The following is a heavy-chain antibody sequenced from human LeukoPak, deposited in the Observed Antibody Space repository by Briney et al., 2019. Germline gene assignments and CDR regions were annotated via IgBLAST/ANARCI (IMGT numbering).Heavy chain of an antibody. D-gene: IGHD2-2*01. V-gene: IGHV3-48*03. Sequence: GGSLRLSCAASGFTFSNYEMNWVRQAPGKGLEWVSYISSSGSTIYYADSVKGRFTISRDNPKNLLYLQMNSLRAEDTAVYYCARDAEYQLVYDAFDMWGQGTMVTVSS. CDR2: ISSSGSTI. CDR3: ARDAEYQLVYDAFDM. CDR1: GFTFSNYE. J-gene: IGHJ3*02.